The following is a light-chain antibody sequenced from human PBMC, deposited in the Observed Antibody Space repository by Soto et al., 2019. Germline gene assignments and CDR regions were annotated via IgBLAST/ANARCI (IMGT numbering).Light chain of an antibody. J-gene: IGKJ3*01. V-gene: IGKV3-11*01. CDR2: DAS. CDR1: QSFSDY. CDR3: QQRFT. Sequence: EIVLTQSPATLSLSPGERATLSCTASQSFSDYLAWYQHRPGQAPRLLIYDASTRATGVPARFSGSGSGTDFTLTNSNLEPGDFAVYYCQQRFTFGPGTKVDIK.